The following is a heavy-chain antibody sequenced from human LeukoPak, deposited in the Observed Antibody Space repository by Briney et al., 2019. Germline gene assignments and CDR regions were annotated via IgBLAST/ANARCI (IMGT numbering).Heavy chain of an antibody. Sequence: SETLSLTCTVSGGSIRSSGYYWGWIRQPPGEGLEWIANIDYGGSTYYNPSHKSRSTVSVDTSKNQFSLKLSSVTAADTAVYYCARLVYSGTSRYFDYWAREPWSPSPQ. CDR1: GGSIRSSGYY. D-gene: IGHD5-12*01. CDR2: IDYGGST. CDR3: ARLVYSGTSRYFDY. J-gene: IGHJ4*02. V-gene: IGHV4-39*01.